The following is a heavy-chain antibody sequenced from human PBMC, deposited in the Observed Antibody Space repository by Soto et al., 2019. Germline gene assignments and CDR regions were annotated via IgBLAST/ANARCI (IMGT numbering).Heavy chain of an antibody. J-gene: IGHJ4*03. D-gene: IGHD4-17*01. CDR3: AEVPPYGATRAEFDC. Sequence: EVQLLESGGGLVQPGGSLRLSCAASGFTFSSYAMSWVRQAPGKGLEWVSVIRGSGSSTYYGDSVKGRFTISRDNFKNTLELPMDSLGGGDTAVDYCAEVPPYGATRAEFDCWGQGTLVHVSS. CDR2: IRGSGSST. V-gene: IGHV3-23*01. CDR1: GFTFSSYA.